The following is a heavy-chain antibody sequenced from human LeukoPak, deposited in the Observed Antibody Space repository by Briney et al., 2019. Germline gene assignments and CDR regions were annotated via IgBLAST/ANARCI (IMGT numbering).Heavy chain of an antibody. CDR1: GFTFSSYA. V-gene: IGHV3-30-3*01. CDR2: ISYDGSNK. CDR3: ARDGGYSYGPFDY. J-gene: IGHJ4*02. Sequence: GRSLRLSCAASGFTFSSYAMHWVRQAPGKGLEWVAVISYDGSNKYHADSVKGRFTISRDNSKNTLYLQMNSLRAEDTAVYYCARDGGYSYGPFDYWGQGTLVTVSS. D-gene: IGHD5-18*01.